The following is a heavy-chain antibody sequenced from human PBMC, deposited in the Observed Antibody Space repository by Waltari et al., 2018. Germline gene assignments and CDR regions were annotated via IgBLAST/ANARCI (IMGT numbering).Heavy chain of an antibody. V-gene: IGHV3-7*01. Sequence: EVLLVESGGGWVQTGGSLRLSCAASRFTFSNYWRNWVRQAPGKGLEWVANINQDGSEEYYVDAVKGRFTVSRDNAKNSLYLEMKTLRAEDTAIYYCARTGARWLQFAAFDIWGQGTMVTVSS. CDR2: INQDGSEE. D-gene: IGHD5-12*01. CDR3: ARTGARWLQFAAFDI. CDR1: RFTFSNYW. J-gene: IGHJ3*02.